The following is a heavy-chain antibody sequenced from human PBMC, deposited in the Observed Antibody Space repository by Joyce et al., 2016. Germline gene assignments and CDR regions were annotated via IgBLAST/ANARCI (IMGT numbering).Heavy chain of an antibody. CDR3: ARGDPLAGLLSGLGY. J-gene: IGHJ4*02. D-gene: IGHD2-15*01. CDR1: GYTFTGHY. V-gene: IGHV1-2*02. Sequence: QVQLVQSGAEVEKPGASVKVSCKASGYTFTGHYLHWVRQVPGKGLEWMGWMNPKSGGTKYTQKFQGRVTMTRDMSSNTAYMELSRLRSDDTAVYYCARGDPLAGLLSGLGYWGQGTLVTVSS. CDR2: MNPKSGGT.